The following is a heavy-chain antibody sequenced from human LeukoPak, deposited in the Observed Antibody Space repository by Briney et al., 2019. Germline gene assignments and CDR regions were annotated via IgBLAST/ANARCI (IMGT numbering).Heavy chain of an antibody. CDR2: IYYSGST. Sequence: SETLSLTCTVSSGSISSYYWSWIRQPPGKGLEWIGYIYYSGSTNYNPSLKSRVTISVDTSKNQFSLKLSSVTAADTAVYYCARSWYSSGSGPGTIDYWGQGTLVTVSS. J-gene: IGHJ4*02. CDR1: SGSISSYY. CDR3: ARSWYSSGSGPGTIDY. V-gene: IGHV4-59*01. D-gene: IGHD6-19*01.